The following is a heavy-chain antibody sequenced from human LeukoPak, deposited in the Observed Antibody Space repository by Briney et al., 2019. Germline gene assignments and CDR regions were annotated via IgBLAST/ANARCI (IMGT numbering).Heavy chain of an antibody. CDR3: ASSGYSSGGTIDY. CDR2: IYHSGST. J-gene: IGHJ4*02. CDR1: GYSISSGYY. D-gene: IGHD6-19*01. V-gene: IGHV4-38-2*01. Sequence: SETLSLTCAVSGYSISSGYYWGWIRQPPGKGLEWIGSIYHSGSTYYNPSLKSRVTISVDTSKNQFSLKLSSVTAADTAVYYCASSGYSSGGTIDYWGQGTLVTVSS.